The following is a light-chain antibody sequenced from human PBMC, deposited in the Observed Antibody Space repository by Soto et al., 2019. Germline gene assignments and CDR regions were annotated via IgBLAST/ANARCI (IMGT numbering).Light chain of an antibody. CDR3: QQRSNWPLT. Sequence: EVLLTQSPATQSLSPGERATLSCRASQSVSSYLAWYQQKPGQAPRLLIYDASNRATGIPARFSGSGSGTDFTLTISSLEPEDFAVYYCQQRSNWPLTFGQGTKVEIK. CDR1: QSVSSY. V-gene: IGKV3-11*01. CDR2: DAS. J-gene: IGKJ1*01.